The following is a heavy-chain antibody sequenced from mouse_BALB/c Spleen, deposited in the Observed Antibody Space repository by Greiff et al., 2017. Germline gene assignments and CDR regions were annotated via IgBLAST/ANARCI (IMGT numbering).Heavy chain of an antibody. Sequence: VQRVESGPGLVQPSQSLSITCTVSGFSLTSYGVHWVRQSPGKGLEWLGVIWSGGSTDYNAAFISKLSISKDNSKSQVFFKMNSLQANDTAIYYCAREGGYDYDFDYWGQGTTLTVSS. V-gene: IGHV2-2*02. D-gene: IGHD2-4*01. CDR3: AREGGYDYDFDY. CDR2: IWSGGST. J-gene: IGHJ2*01. CDR1: GFSLTSYG.